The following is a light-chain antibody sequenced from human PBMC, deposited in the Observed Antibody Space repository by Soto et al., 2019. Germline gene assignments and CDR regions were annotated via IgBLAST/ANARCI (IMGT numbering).Light chain of an antibody. J-gene: IGKJ1*01. CDR3: QHWHDYSWT. CDR1: QSIRIW. Sequence: DIHMTQSPSTLSASVGDRATITCRASQSIRIWLAWYQQKPGKAPNLLIYKTSSLETGVPSRFSGSGSGTEFTLTISSLQPDDFATYYCQHWHDYSWTFGQGTKVEIK. V-gene: IGKV1-5*03. CDR2: KTS.